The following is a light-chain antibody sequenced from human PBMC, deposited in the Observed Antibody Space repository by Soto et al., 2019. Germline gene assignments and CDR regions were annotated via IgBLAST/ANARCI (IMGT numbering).Light chain of an antibody. CDR2: DAS. CDR1: QSVYSNY. V-gene: IGKV3D-20*01. Sequence: EIVLTQSPVTLSLSPGERATLSCGASQSVYSNYLAWYQQRPGLAPRLLIYDASNRATGIPDRFSGSGSGTECTLTISRLEPEDFAMYYCQQYGGTPVTFGGGTKVEIK. CDR3: QQYGGTPVT. J-gene: IGKJ4*01.